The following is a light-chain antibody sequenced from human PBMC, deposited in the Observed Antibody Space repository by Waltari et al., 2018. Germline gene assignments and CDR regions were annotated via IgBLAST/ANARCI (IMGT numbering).Light chain of an antibody. CDR2: DTS. CDR3: QQRRDWPLT. J-gene: IGKJ4*01. CDR1: QSVNNY. V-gene: IGKV3-11*01. Sequence: EIVLTQSPAILSLSPGERASLSCRASQSVNNYLAWYQQNPGQAPRLLIYDTSNRATVIPARFSGSGFGTDFTLTISSLEPEDFAVYYCQQRRDWPLTFGGGTKVEIK.